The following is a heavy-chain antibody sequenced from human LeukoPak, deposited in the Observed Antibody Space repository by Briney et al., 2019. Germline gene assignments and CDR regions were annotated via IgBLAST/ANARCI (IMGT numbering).Heavy chain of an antibody. Sequence: GASVKVSCKASGYTFTGYYMHWVRQATGQGLEWMGWMNPNSGNTGYAQKFQGRVTMTRNTSISTAYMELSSLRSEDTAVYYCARLERRRDYWGQGTLVTVSS. CDR3: ARLERRRDY. J-gene: IGHJ4*02. D-gene: IGHD5-24*01. CDR2: MNPNSGNT. CDR1: GYTFTGYY. V-gene: IGHV1-8*02.